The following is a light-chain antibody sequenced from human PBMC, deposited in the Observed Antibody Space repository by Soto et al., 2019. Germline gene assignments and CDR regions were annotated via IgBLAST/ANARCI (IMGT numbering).Light chain of an antibody. CDR2: EGS. CDR1: SSDVGSYNL. J-gene: IGLJ2*01. CDR3: CSYAGSSTVVV. V-gene: IGLV2-23*03. Sequence: QSALTQPASVSGSPGQSITISCTGTSSDVGSYNLVSWYQQHPNRAPKLMIYEGSKRPSGVSNRFSGSKSRNTASLTVSGLQAEDEADYYCCSYAGSSTVVVFGGGTKLTVL.